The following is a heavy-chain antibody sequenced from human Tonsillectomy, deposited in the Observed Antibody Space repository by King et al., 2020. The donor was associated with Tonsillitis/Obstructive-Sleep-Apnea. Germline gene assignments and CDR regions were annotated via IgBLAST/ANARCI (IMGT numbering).Heavy chain of an antibody. V-gene: IGHV7-4-1*02. J-gene: IGHJ5*02. CDR1: GYTFTTYA. CDR3: AREVVVVPATYGWFDP. D-gene: IGHD2-2*01. CDR2: INTNTGIP. Sequence: VQLVESGSELKKPGASVKVSCKASGYTFTTYAMNWVRQAPGQGLEWMGWINTNTGIPTYAQGFTGRFVFSLDTSVSTAYLQISSLKAEDTAGYYCAREVVVVPATYGWFDPWGQGTLVTVSS.